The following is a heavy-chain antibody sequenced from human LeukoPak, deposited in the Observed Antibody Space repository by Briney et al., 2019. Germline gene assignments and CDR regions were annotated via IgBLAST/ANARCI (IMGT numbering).Heavy chain of an antibody. CDR1: GDSISSYY. CDR3: ARSPGQLGYCSGGSCYSAFDY. D-gene: IGHD2-15*01. CDR2: IYYSEST. Sequence: PSETLSLTCTVSGDSISSYYWSWIRQPPGKGLEWIGYIYYSESTNYNPSLKSRVTISVDTSKNQFSLKLSSVTAADTAVYYCARSPGQLGYCSGGSCYSAFDYWGQGTLVTVSS. J-gene: IGHJ4*02. V-gene: IGHV4-59*01.